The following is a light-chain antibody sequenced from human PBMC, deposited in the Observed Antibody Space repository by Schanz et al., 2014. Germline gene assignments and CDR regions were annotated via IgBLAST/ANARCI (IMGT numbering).Light chain of an antibody. CDR2: DAS. J-gene: IGKJ1*01. CDR3: QQYNTYSPWT. CDR1: QSIRNW. Sequence: DIQMTQSPSTLSASVGDRVTITCRASQSIRNWLAWYQQKPGKAPKLLIYDASSLESGVPSRFSGSGSGTEFTLTISSLQPEDFATYYCQQYNTYSPWTFGQGTKVEIK. V-gene: IGKV1-5*01.